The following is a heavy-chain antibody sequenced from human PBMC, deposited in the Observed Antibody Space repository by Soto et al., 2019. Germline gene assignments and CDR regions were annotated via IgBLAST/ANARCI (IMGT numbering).Heavy chain of an antibody. V-gene: IGHV1-69*12. CDR3: AREGPLVAAKEGYYYYYGMDV. CDR1: GGTFSSYA. D-gene: IGHD2-15*01. Sequence: QVQLVQSGAEVKKPGSSVKVSCKASGGTFSSYAISWVRQAPGQGLEWMGGIIPIFGTANYAQKFQGRVTITADESTSTAYMERSSLRSEDTAVYYCAREGPLVAAKEGYYYYYGMDVWGQGTTVTVSS. CDR2: IIPIFGTA. J-gene: IGHJ6*02.